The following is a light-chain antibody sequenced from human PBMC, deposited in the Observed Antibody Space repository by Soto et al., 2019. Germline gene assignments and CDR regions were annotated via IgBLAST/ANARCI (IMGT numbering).Light chain of an antibody. Sequence: QSVLTQPPSASGTPGQRVTISCSGSSSNIGSNTVSWYQQLPGTAPKLLIYTNNQRPSGVPDRFSGSKSGTSASLAISGLQSEDEADYYCAAWDDCLNGLYVFGIGTKLTAL. J-gene: IGLJ1*01. CDR2: TNN. CDR1: SSNIGSNT. V-gene: IGLV1-44*01. CDR3: AAWDDCLNGLYV.